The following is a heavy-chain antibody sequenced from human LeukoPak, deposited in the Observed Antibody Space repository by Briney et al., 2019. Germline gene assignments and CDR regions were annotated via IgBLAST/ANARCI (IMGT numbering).Heavy chain of an antibody. V-gene: IGHV6-1*01. CDR3: VRDSDDYYWALDF. CDR1: GDSVSNNIAT. J-gene: IGHJ4*02. CDR2: TYYRSRWGN. D-gene: IGHD3-10*01. Sequence: SQTLSLTCAISGDSVSNNIATWNWVRQSPSRGLEWLGRTYYRSRWGNDYAISVKSRITINPDTSRSQFSLQLNSVTPEDTAVYYCVRDSDDYYWALDFWGQGTPVTVSS.